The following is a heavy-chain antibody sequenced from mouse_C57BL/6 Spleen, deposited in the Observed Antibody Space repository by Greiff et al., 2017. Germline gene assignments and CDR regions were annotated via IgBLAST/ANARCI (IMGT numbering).Heavy chain of an antibody. CDR1: GFSLSTFGMG. CDR3: ARIGYYGSSFYYAMDY. Sequence: QVTLKVSGPGILQPSQTLSLTCSFSGFSLSTFGMGVGWIRQPSGKGLEWLAHIWWDDDKYYNPARKSRLTISKDTSKNQVFLKIANVDTADTATYYCARIGYYGSSFYYAMDYWGQGTSVTVSS. D-gene: IGHD1-1*01. CDR2: IWWDDDK. J-gene: IGHJ4*01. V-gene: IGHV8-8*01.